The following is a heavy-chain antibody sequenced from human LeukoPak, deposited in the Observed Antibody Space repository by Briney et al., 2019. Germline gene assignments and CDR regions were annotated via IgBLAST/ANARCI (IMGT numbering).Heavy chain of an antibody. V-gene: IGHV1-18*01. CDR3: ARLLSGWYYFDY. CDR1: GYTFTSYG. J-gene: IGHJ4*02. D-gene: IGHD6-19*01. CDR2: ISAYNGNT. Sequence: ASVKVSCKASGYTFTSYGISWVRQAPGQGLEWMGWISAYNGNTNYAQKLQGRVTMTTDTSMSTAYMELRSLRSDDTAVYYCARLLSGWYYFDYWGQGTLVTVSS.